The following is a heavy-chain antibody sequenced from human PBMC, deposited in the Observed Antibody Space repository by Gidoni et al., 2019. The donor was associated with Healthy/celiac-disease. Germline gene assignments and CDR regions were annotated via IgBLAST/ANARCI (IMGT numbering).Heavy chain of an antibody. CDR3: ARERFLEWPTPYYYYYMDV. J-gene: IGHJ6*03. CDR1: GFTFSSYA. D-gene: IGHD3-3*01. CDR2: ISYDGSNK. Sequence: QVQLVESGGGVVQPGRSLRLSCAASGFTFSSYAMHWVRQAPGKGLEWVAVISYDGSNKYYADSVKGRFTISRDNSKNTLYLQMNSLRAEDTAVYYCARERFLEWPTPYYYYYMDVWGKGTTVTVSS. V-gene: IGHV3-30-3*01.